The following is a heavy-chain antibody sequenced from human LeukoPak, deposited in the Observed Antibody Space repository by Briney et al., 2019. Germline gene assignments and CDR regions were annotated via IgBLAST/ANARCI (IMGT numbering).Heavy chain of an antibody. CDR1: GYTFTGYY. D-gene: IGHD3-3*01. CDR2: INPNSGGT. CDR3: ARPHEGFTIFGVVI. J-gene: IGHJ4*02. Sequence: GASVKVSCKASGYTFTGYYMHWVRQAPGPGLEWMGWINPNSGGTNYAQKFQGRVTMTRDTSISTAYMELSRLRSDDTAVYYCARPHEGFTIFGVVIWGQGTLVTVSS. V-gene: IGHV1-2*02.